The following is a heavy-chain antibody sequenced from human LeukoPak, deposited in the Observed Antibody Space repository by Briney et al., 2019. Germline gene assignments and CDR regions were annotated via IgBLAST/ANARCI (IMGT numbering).Heavy chain of an antibody. Sequence: PGRSLRLSCAASGFTFSEYAMHWVRQAPGKGLEWVAVISYEGRQKYYGDSVKGRFTISRDNPKNTLYLQMNSLRDDDTAVYYCARVFLERLTSGYFDNWGQGTLVTVSP. CDR3: ARVFLERLTSGYFDN. CDR1: GFTFSEYA. V-gene: IGHV3-30-3*01. D-gene: IGHD3-3*01. J-gene: IGHJ4*02. CDR2: ISYEGRQK.